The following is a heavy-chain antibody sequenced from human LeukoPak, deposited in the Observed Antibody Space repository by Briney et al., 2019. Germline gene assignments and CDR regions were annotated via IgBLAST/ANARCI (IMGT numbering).Heavy chain of an antibody. CDR1: GGSISSSSYY. D-gene: IGHD6-13*01. J-gene: IGHJ4*02. Sequence: SETLSLTCTVSGGSISSSSYYWGWIRQPPGKGLEWIGSIYYSGSTYYNPSLKSRVTISVDTSKNQFSLKLSSVTAADTAVYYCARLPRRGQQLAIYFDYWGQGTLVTVSP. V-gene: IGHV4-39*01. CDR2: IYYSGST. CDR3: ARLPRRGQQLAIYFDY.